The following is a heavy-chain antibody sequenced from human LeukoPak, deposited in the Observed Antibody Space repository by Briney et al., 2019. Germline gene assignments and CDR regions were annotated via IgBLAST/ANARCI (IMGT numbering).Heavy chain of an antibody. CDR1: GFTVSSNH. D-gene: IGHD6-13*01. CDR2: IYRGGST. V-gene: IGHV3-66*01. CDR3: ARDEATAGINY. J-gene: IGHJ4*02. Sequence: GGSLRLSCAPSGFTVSSNHMSWVRQAPGQGLEWVSVIYRGGSTYYADSVKGRFTISRDNSKNTLYLQMNSLRAEDTAVYYCARDEATAGINYWGQGTLVTVSS.